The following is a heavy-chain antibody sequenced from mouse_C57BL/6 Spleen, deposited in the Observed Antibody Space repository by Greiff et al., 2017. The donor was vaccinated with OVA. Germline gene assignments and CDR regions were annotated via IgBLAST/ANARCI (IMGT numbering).Heavy chain of an antibody. Sequence: QVQLQPPWAELVRPGSSVKLSCKASGYTFTSYWMHWVKQRPIQGLEWIGNIDPSDSETHYNQKFKDKATLTVDKSSRTAYMQLSSLTSEDSAVYYCARRGLGLHYYAMDYWGQGTSVTVSS. CDR1: GYTFTSYW. J-gene: IGHJ4*01. CDR3: ARRGLGLHYYAMDY. CDR2: IDPSDSET. D-gene: IGHD4-1*01. V-gene: IGHV1-52*01.